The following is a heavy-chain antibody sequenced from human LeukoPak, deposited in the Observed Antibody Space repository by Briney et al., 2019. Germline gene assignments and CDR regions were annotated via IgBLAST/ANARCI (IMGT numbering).Heavy chain of an antibody. CDR3: ARVVYYDSSGYNNWFDP. Sequence: SETLSLTCTVSGGSISSSSYYWAWIRQPPGKGLEWIGSIHYSGSTYYNPSLQSRVTISIDTSKNQFSPKLRFVTAADTAVYYCARVVYYDSSGYNNWFDPWGQGTLVTVSS. V-gene: IGHV4-39*07. CDR1: GGSISSSSYY. CDR2: IHYSGST. D-gene: IGHD3-22*01. J-gene: IGHJ5*02.